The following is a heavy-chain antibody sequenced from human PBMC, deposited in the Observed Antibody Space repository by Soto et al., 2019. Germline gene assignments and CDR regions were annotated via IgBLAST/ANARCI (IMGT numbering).Heavy chain of an antibody. Sequence: GGSLRLSCAASGFSFSSYSMDWVRQAPGKGLEWVSYISSSNSAIYYADSVKGRFTISRDNANNSLYLQMNSLRAEDTAVYYCARSAVAGRGAFDIWGQGTMVTVSS. V-gene: IGHV3-48*01. CDR1: GFSFSSYS. D-gene: IGHD6-19*01. J-gene: IGHJ3*02. CDR3: ARSAVAGRGAFDI. CDR2: ISSSNSAI.